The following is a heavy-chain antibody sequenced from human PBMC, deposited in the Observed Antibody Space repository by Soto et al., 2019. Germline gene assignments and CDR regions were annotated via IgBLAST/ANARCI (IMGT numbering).Heavy chain of an antibody. CDR2: INPNSGGT. J-gene: IGHJ6*02. CDR3: ARSIAAPYYSYYGMGV. CDR1: GYTYTGYY. D-gene: IGHD6-6*01. Sequence: ASVKVSCTDSGYTYTGYYMHWLRQATRQGLEWRGWINPNSGGTNYAQKFQGWVTMTRDTSISTAYMELSRLRSDDTAVYYCARSIAAPYYSYYGMGVWGQGTTVTVSS. V-gene: IGHV1-2*04.